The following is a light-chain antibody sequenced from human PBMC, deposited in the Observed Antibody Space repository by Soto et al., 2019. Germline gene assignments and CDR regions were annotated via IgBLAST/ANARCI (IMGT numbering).Light chain of an antibody. V-gene: IGKV1-39*01. CDR1: QSISLF. J-gene: IGKJ1*01. CDR2: AAS. CDR3: HQTDSIPET. Sequence: DIQMTQSPSSLSASVGDTVTITCRASQSISLFLNWYQQKPGKDPKLLIYAASNLHSGDPSRFSGSGSGTDFTLTISSLQPEDFATYYCHQTDSIPETFGQGTKVEIK.